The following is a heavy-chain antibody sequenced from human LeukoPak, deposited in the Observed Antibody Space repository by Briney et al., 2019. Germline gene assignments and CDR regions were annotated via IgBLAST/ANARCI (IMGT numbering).Heavy chain of an antibody. V-gene: IGHV3-48*03. CDR3: ALLAVASDFDY. Sequence: GGSLRLSCAASGFTFSSYEMNWVRQAPGKGLEWVANIGYSGRTIYYADSVKGRFTISRDNAKNSLYLQMNSLRVEDTAVYYCALLAVASDFDYWGQGALATVSS. D-gene: IGHD6-19*01. J-gene: IGHJ4*02. CDR2: IGYSGRTI. CDR1: GFTFSSYE.